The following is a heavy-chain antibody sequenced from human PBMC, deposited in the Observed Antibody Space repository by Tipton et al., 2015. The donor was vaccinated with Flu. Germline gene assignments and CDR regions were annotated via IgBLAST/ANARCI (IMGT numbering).Heavy chain of an antibody. CDR1: RGSIGDFF. CDR2: INYNGDT. J-gene: IGHJ5*02. CDR3: ARGLGMIYRNCFDP. Sequence: TLSLTCTVSRGSIGDFFWSWIRQTPEKGLEWIGFINYNGDTSYNPSLKGRVTISVDTSENQLSLKLNSVTTADTAVHFCARGLGMIYRNCFDPWGQGILVTVSS. V-gene: IGHV4-59*01. D-gene: IGHD2-8*01.